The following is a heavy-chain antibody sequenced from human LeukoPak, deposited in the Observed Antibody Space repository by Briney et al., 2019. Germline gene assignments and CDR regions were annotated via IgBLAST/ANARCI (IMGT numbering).Heavy chain of an antibody. V-gene: IGHV3-66*04. Sequence: PGGSLRLSCAASGFTVSSNYMSWVRQALGKGLEWVSVIYSGGSTYYADSVKGRFTISRDNSKNTLYLQMNSLGAEDTAVYYCASQGWQSNVDYWGQGTLVTVSS. CDR3: ASQGWQSNVDY. CDR1: GFTVSSNY. J-gene: IGHJ4*02. D-gene: IGHD5-24*01. CDR2: IYSGGST.